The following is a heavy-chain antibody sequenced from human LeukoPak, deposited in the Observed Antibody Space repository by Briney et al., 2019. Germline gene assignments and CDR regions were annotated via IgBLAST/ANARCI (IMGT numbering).Heavy chain of an antibody. CDR3: ASPFITGTTGDY. J-gene: IGHJ4*02. D-gene: IGHD1-7*01. V-gene: IGHV3-48*01. CDR2: ISSSSSTI. Sequence: VSYISSSSSTIHYADSVKGRFTISRDNAKNSLYLQMNSLRAEDTAVYSCASPFITGTTGDYWGQGTLVTVSS.